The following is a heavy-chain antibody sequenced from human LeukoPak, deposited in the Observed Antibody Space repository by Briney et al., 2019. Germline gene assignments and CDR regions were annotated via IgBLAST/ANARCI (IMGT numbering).Heavy chain of an antibody. CDR1: GGTFSSYA. CDR3: AREDYYGSGSYYGYYYGMDV. Sequence: SVKVSCEASGGTFSSYAISWVRQAPGQWLESIGGIIPIFGTANYAQKFQGRVTITADKSTSTAYMELSSLRSEDTAVYYCAREDYYGSGSYYGYYYGMDVWGKGTTVTVSS. D-gene: IGHD3-10*01. CDR2: IIPIFGTA. V-gene: IGHV1-69*06. J-gene: IGHJ6*04.